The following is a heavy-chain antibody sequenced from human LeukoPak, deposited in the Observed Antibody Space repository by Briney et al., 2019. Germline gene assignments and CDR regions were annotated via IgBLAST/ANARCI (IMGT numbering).Heavy chain of an antibody. CDR2: ISWNSGSI. CDR1: GFTFSSYA. CDR3: AKEGPYSHYYYGMDA. D-gene: IGHD2-15*01. J-gene: IGHJ6*02. Sequence: GGSLRLSCAASGFTFSSYAMSWVRQAPGKGLEWVSGISWNSGSIGYADSVKGRFTISRDNAKNSLYLQMNSLRAEDTALYYCAKEGPYSHYYYGMDAWGQGTTVTVSS. V-gene: IGHV3-9*01.